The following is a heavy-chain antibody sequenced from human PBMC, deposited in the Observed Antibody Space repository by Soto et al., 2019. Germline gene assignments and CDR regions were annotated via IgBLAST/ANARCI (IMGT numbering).Heavy chain of an antibody. D-gene: IGHD2-2*01. V-gene: IGHV3-7*03. CDR3: ARPDCSSTSCYESNYYGMDV. CDR2: IKQDGSEK. CDR1: GFTFSSYW. J-gene: IGHJ6*02. Sequence: GGSLRLSCAASGFTFSSYWMSWVRQAPGKGLEWVANIKQDGSEKYYVDSVKGRFTISRDNAKNSLYLQMNSLRAEDTAVYYCARPDCSSTSCYESNYYGMDVWGQGTTVTVSS.